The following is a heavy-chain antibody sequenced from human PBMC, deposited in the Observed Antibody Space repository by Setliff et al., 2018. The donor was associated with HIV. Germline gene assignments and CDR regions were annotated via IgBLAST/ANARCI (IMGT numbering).Heavy chain of an antibody. Sequence: SETLSLTCAVSGVTFSSNNYYWGWIRQPPGKGLEWIGTVFYSGSTSYIPPLKSRVTISVDTSKNQFSLKLKSVTAADTALYYCARLVRGGSGHYFDYWGQGKLVTVSS. CDR1: GVTFSSNNYY. D-gene: IGHD3-10*01. V-gene: IGHV4-39*07. CDR3: ARLVRGGSGHYFDY. J-gene: IGHJ4*02. CDR2: VFYSGST.